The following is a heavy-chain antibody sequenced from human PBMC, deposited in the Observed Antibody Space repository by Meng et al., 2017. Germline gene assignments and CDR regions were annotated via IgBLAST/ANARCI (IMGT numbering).Heavy chain of an antibody. D-gene: IGHD6-13*01. CDR1: GYTFTSYY. Sequence: ASVKVSCKASGYTFTSYYMHWVRQAPGQGLEWMGIINPSGGSTSYAQKFQGRVTMTRDTSTSTVYMELSSLRSEDTAVYYCARDRREGSWYSYYYYGMDVWGQGTTVTVYS. V-gene: IGHV1-46*01. CDR3: ARDRREGSWYSYYYYGMDV. J-gene: IGHJ6*02. CDR2: INPSGGST.